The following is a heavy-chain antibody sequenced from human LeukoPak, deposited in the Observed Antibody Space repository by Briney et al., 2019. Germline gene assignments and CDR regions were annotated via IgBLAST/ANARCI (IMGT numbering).Heavy chain of an antibody. J-gene: IGHJ6*03. D-gene: IGHD5-12*01. CDR2: INPNSGVT. Sequence: ASVKVSCKTSGYTFTYFGITWVRQAPGQGLEWMGWINPNSGVTNYAQKLQGRVTITRDTSIDTAYMQLSRLRSDDTAVYYCAKDRYGDYEAPFHYYMDAWGRGTTVTVSS. CDR3: AKDRYGDYEAPFHYYMDA. CDR1: GYTFTYFG. V-gene: IGHV1-2*02.